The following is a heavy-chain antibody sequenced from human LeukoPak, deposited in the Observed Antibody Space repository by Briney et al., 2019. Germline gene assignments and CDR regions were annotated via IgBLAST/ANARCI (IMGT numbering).Heavy chain of an antibody. CDR3: ARVSMSGYSPDY. Sequence: ASVKVSCKASGYTFTGYYMHWVRQAPGQGLEWMGWINPNSGGTNYAQKFQGRVTTTRDTSISTAYMELSRLRSDDTAVYYCARVSMSGYSPDYWGQGTLVTVSS. D-gene: IGHD5-12*01. J-gene: IGHJ4*02. CDR1: GYTFTGYY. CDR2: INPNSGGT. V-gene: IGHV1-2*02.